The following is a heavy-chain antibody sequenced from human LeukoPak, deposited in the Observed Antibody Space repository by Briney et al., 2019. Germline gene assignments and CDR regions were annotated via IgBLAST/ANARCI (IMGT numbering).Heavy chain of an antibody. D-gene: IGHD1-14*01. J-gene: IGHJ4*02. CDR3: AREVRANREFDY. CDR2: INSDGSST. Sequence: PGKSLRLSCAASGFTFSNYWMHWVRQAPGKGLVWVSRINSDGSSTDAADSVTGRFTISRDYAKNTLYLQMNSLRAEDTAVYYCAREVRANREFDYWGQGTLVTVSS. CDR1: GFTFSNYW. V-gene: IGHV3-74*01.